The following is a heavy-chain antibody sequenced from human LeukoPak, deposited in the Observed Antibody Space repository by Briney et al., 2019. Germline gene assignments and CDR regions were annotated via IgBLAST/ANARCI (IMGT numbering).Heavy chain of an antibody. CDR3: AKDYPEFDY. CDR2: IRFDGSAK. V-gene: IGHV3-30*02. CDR1: GFTFNDYA. D-gene: IGHD1-14*01. J-gene: IGHJ4*02. Sequence: GGSLRLSCAESGFTFNDYAMHWVRQAPGKGMEWVAFIRFDGSAKYYAGSVKGRFTISRDNSRNTLYLQINSLRVEDTAVYYCAKDYPEFDYWGQGTLVTVSS.